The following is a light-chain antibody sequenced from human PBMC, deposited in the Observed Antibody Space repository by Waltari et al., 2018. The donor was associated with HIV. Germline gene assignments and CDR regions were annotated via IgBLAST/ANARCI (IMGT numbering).Light chain of an antibody. J-gene: IGLJ2*01. CDR3: SSYTSSGPRYVL. Sequence: QSALTQPASVSGSPGQSITISCTGTSGDVGGYHFVSWYQQHPGKAPKLIIYNVNTRPAGVSIRFSRSRSANTAALTISGLQAEDEADYFCSSYTSSGPRYVLFGGGTRLTVL. V-gene: IGLV2-14*03. CDR2: NVN. CDR1: SGDVGGYHF.